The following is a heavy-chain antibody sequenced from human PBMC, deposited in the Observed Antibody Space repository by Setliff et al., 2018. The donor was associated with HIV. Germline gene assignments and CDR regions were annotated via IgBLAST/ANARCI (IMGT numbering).Heavy chain of an antibody. J-gene: IGHJ3*02. Sequence: PSETLSLTCTVSGISISSGGYYWSWVRQLPGKGLEWIGYIYYSGSAYYNPSLQNRVTVSVDAPKNQFSLKLSSVTAADTAVYYCARDQVTFGGVIVEERKAFDIWGQGTMVTVSS. CDR2: IYYSGSA. V-gene: IGHV4-31*03. CDR3: ARDQVTFGGVIVEERKAFDI. CDR1: GISISSGGYY. D-gene: IGHD3-16*02.